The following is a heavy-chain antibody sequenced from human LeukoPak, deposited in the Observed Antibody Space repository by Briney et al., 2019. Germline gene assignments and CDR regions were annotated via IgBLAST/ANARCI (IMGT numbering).Heavy chain of an antibody. Sequence: GGSLRLSCAASGLTFSSYGMNWVRQAPGKGLEWVSSISGSGVSTYHADSVRGRFTVSRDNSKNTLYLQMKSLRAEDTAVYYCAKVTGSGSYLADAFDIWGHGTVVSVSS. V-gene: IGHV3-23*01. CDR2: ISGSGVST. D-gene: IGHD3-10*01. CDR3: AKVTGSGSYLADAFDI. J-gene: IGHJ3*02. CDR1: GLTFSSYG.